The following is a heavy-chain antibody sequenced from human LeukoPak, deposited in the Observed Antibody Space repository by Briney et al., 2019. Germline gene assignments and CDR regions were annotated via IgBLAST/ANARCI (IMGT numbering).Heavy chain of an antibody. CDR1: GYTFTGYY. V-gene: IGHV1-2*02. Sequence: ASVKVSCKASGYTFTGYYMHWVRQAPRQGLEWMGWINPNSGGTNYAQKFQGRVTMTRDTSISTAYMELSRLRSDDTAVYYCARDLSYDYGDYGWFDPWGQGTLVTVSS. D-gene: IGHD4-17*01. CDR3: ARDLSYDYGDYGWFDP. CDR2: INPNSGGT. J-gene: IGHJ5*02.